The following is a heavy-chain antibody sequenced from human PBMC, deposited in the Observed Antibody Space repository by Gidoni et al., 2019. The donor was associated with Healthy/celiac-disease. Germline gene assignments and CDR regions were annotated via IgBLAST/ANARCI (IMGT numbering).Heavy chain of an antibody. CDR3: ARAPTTVVDY. CDR2: ISYDGSNK. Sequence: QVQLVESGGGVVQPGRSLRLACAASGFTFSSYAMHWVRQAPGKGLEWVAVISYDGSNKYYADSVKGRFTISRDNSKNTLYLQMNSLRAEDTAVYYCARAPTTVVDYWGQGTLVTVSS. CDR1: GFTFSSYA. V-gene: IGHV3-30*01. J-gene: IGHJ4*02. D-gene: IGHD4-17*01.